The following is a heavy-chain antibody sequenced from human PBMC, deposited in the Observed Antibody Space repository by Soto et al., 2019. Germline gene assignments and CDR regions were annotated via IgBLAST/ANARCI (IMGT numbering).Heavy chain of an antibody. CDR1: GFTFSPYS. D-gene: IGHD3-3*01. Sequence: RRLSCAVSGFTFSPYSMNWVRQAPGKGLEWISYISSGGDTIYYADSVRGRFTVSRDNTKNSLYLQMDSLRDEDTAVYYCARDRSKIYGVVTPIDYWGQGTLVTVSS. CDR2: ISSGGDTI. CDR3: ARDRSKIYGVVTPIDY. J-gene: IGHJ4*02. V-gene: IGHV3-48*02.